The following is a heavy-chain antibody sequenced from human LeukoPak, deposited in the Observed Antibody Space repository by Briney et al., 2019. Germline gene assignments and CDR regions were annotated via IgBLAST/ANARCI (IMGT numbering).Heavy chain of an antibody. CDR1: GFTFSNFA. D-gene: IGHD6-6*01. V-gene: IGHV3-64D*08. CDR3: VKGNPTLAPRPQYIH. Sequence: GGSLRLSCSASGFTFSNFAMHWVRQAPGKGLEYFSTISSSGDYTYYADSVKGRFTISRDNSKNTLYLQMSSLRAEDKAVYYCVKGNPTLAPRPQYIHWGQGTLVTVSS. CDR2: ISSSGDYT. J-gene: IGHJ4*02.